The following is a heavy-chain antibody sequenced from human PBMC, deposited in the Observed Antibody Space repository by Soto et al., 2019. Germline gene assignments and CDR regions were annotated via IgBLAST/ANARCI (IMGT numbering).Heavy chain of an antibody. J-gene: IGHJ6*02. CDR2: IRGFSPYT. CDR1: GFSFSNYG. D-gene: IGHD2-15*01. V-gene: IGHV3-21*01. CDR3: ARDRGYDAHDYYYNAMDV. Sequence: GGSLSLSCAASGFSFSNYGMHWVRQAPGKGLEWVSGIRGFSPYTFYAESVRGRFAISRDNAKNSLYLQMNSLRAEDTAVYYCARDRGYDAHDYYYNAMDVWGQGTTVTVSS.